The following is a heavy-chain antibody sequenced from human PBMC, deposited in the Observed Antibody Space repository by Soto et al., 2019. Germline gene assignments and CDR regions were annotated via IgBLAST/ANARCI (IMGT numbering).Heavy chain of an antibody. V-gene: IGHV3-30*18. CDR1: GFTFNRFG. J-gene: IGHJ3*02. Sequence: QVQLVESGGGVVQPGRSLTPSCAASGFTFNRFGIHWVRQSPGTRLAWVTFITFDGRFKYYADSVKGRFTISRDNSMNTVYLQMNSLGAEDKAVYCCEKRQYSGDYGENYAFDIWGRGTMVTVSS. D-gene: IGHD4-17*01. CDR3: EKRQYSGDYGENYAFDI. CDR2: ITFDGRFK.